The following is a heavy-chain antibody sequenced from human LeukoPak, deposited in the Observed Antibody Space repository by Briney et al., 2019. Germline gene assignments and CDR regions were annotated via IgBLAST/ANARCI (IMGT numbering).Heavy chain of an antibody. CDR2: IYSGGST. D-gene: IGHD5-18*01. J-gene: IGHJ4*02. CDR1: GFTVSSNY. CDR3: ARDDRGYSFDY. Sequence: GGSLRLSCAASGFTVSSNYMSWVRQAPGKGLEWVSVIYSGGSTYYADSVKGRFTISRDNSKNTLYLQMNSLRAEDTAVYYCARDDRGYSFDYWGQGTLVTVSS. V-gene: IGHV3-66*01.